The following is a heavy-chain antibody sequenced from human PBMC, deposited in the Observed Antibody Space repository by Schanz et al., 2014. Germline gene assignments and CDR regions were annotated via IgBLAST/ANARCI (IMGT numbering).Heavy chain of an antibody. Sequence: EVQLVESGGGLVQPGGSLRLSCAASGFTFSSYCINWVRQAPGKGLEWVSGIEFSGGTTYYADSVKGRFTISRDNSKNILTMQMSSLRAEDTAVYYCAKVAPAATYLDSWGLGTLVTVSS. V-gene: IGHV3-23*04. CDR3: AKVAPAATYLDS. CDR1: GFTFSSYC. CDR2: IEFSGGTT. D-gene: IGHD2-2*01. J-gene: IGHJ4*02.